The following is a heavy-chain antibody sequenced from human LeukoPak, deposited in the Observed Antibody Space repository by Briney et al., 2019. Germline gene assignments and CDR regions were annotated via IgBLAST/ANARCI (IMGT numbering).Heavy chain of an antibody. CDR3: ARRYSGYDTYFDY. Sequence: ASVTVSFTASGYTFTIYGISWVRQAPGQGLEWMGWISAYNGNTNYAQKLQGRVTMTTDTSTSTAYMELSSLRSEDTAVYYCARRYSGYDTYFDYWGQGTLVTVSS. CDR1: GYTFTIYG. D-gene: IGHD5-12*01. CDR2: ISAYNGNT. J-gene: IGHJ4*02. V-gene: IGHV1-18*01.